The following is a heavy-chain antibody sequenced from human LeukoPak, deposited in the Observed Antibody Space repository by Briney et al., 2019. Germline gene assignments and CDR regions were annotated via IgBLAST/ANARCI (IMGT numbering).Heavy chain of an antibody. CDR1: GFPFDDYA. Sequence: PGRSLRLSCAASGFPFDDYAMHWVRQAPGKGLEWVSGISWNSGSIGYADSVKGRFTISRDNAKNSLYLQMNSLRAEDTALYYCAKDGPGSGRREYFQHWGQGTLVTVSS. J-gene: IGHJ1*01. V-gene: IGHV3-9*01. D-gene: IGHD6-25*01. CDR2: ISWNSGSI. CDR3: AKDGPGSGRREYFQH.